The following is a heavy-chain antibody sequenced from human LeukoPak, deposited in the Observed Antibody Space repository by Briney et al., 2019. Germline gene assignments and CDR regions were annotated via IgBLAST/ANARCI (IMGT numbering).Heavy chain of an antibody. Sequence: GGSLRLSCAASGFTFSSFGMHWVRQAPGKGLEWVTVTSYDGNEKYYADSVKGRFTISRDNSKNTVYLQMNSLRAEDTAVYYCATGGTRAATGRMGFWGQGTLVTVS. D-gene: IGHD6-25*01. CDR2: TSYDGNEK. V-gene: IGHV3-30*03. J-gene: IGHJ4*02. CDR1: GFTFSSFG. CDR3: ATGGTRAATGRMGF.